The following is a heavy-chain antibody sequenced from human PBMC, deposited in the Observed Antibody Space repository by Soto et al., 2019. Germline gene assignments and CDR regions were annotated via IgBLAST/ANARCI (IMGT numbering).Heavy chain of an antibody. CDR1: GFTFSSYG. CDR2: IWYDGSNK. Sequence: HPGGSLRLSCAASGFTFSSYGMHWVRQAPGKGLEWVAVIWYDGSNKYYADSVKGRFTISRDNSKNTLYLQMNSLRAEDTAVYYCARQRYSYGPDVWGKGTTVTVSS. J-gene: IGHJ6*04. CDR3: ARQRYSYGPDV. V-gene: IGHV3-33*01. D-gene: IGHD5-18*01.